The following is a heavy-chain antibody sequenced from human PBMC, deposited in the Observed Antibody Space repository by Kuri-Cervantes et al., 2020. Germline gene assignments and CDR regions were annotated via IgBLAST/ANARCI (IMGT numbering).Heavy chain of an antibody. Sequence: SETLSLTCAVYGGSFSGYYWSWIRQPPGKGLEWIGEINHSGSTNYNPSLKSRVFISVDTSKNQFSLKLSSVTAADTAVYYCARDKDSHFDYWGQGTLVTVSS. V-gene: IGHV4-34*01. CDR2: INHSGST. J-gene: IGHJ4*02. D-gene: IGHD3-22*01. CDR3: ARDKDSHFDY. CDR1: GGSFSGYY.